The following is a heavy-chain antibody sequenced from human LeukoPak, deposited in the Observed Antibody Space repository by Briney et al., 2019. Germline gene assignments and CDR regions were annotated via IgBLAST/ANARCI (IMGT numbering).Heavy chain of an antibody. CDR3: ATEGYSGYDSKYYFDY. D-gene: IGHD5-12*01. CDR1: GYTLTELS. J-gene: IGHJ4*02. Sequence: ASVKVSCKVSGYTLTELSMHWVRQAPGKGLEWMGGFDPEDGETIYAQKFQGRVTMTEDTSTDTAYMELSSLRSEDTAVYYCATEGYSGYDSKYYFDYWGQGTLVTVSS. CDR2: FDPEDGET. V-gene: IGHV1-24*01.